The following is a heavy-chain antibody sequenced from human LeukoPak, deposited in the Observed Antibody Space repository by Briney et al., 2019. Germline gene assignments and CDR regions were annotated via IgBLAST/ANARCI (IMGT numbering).Heavy chain of an antibody. CDR3: AREVDILTGYPTFDY. CDR1: GYSFTSYW. V-gene: IGHV5-51*07. D-gene: IGHD3-9*01. CDR2: IYPGDSDT. J-gene: IGHJ4*02. Sequence: GESLKISCKGSGYSFTSYWIGWVHQMPGKGLEWMGIIYPGDSDTRYSPSFQGQVTISADKSISTAYLQWSSLKASDTAMYYCAREVDILTGYPTFDYWGQGTLVTVSS.